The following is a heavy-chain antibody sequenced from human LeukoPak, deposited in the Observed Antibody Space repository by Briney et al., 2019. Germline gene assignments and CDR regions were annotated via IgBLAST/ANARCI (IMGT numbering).Heavy chain of an antibody. J-gene: IGHJ5*02. Sequence: GGSLRLSCAASGFTFSDYYMSWIRQAPGKGLEWVSYISSSGSTIYYADSVKGRFTISRDNAKNSLYLQMNSLRAEDTAVYYCARDLSLGGSGSYTGWFDPWGQGTLVTVSS. CDR3: ARDLSLGGSGSYTGWFDP. V-gene: IGHV3-11*01. CDR2: ISSSGSTI. CDR1: GFTFSDYY. D-gene: IGHD3-10*01.